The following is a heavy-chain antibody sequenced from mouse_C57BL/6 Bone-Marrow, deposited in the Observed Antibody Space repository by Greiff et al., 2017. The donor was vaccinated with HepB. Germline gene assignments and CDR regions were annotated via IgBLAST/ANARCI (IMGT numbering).Heavy chain of an antibody. D-gene: IGHD4-1*01. CDR1: GFTFTDYY. Sequence: EVKVVESGGGLVQPGGSLSLSCAASGFTFTDYYMSWVRQPPGKALEWLGFIRNKANGYTTEYSASVKGRFTISRDNSQSILYLQMNALRAEDSATYYCARPVTGPYAMDYWGQGTSVTVSS. CDR2: IRNKANGYTT. V-gene: IGHV7-3*01. CDR3: ARPVTGPYAMDY. J-gene: IGHJ4*01.